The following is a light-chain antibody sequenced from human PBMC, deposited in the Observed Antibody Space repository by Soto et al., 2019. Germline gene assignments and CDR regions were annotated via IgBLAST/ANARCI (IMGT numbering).Light chain of an antibody. CDR2: NNN. CDR3: ARWDDSLNGGV. CDR1: SSNIGRNT. V-gene: IGLV1-44*01. J-gene: IGLJ3*02. Sequence: QSVLTQPSSASGTPGQRVTISCSGSSSNIGRNTVNWYQHLPRMAPKLLIYNNNQRPSGVPDRFSGSKSGTSASLAISGLQSDDEADYYCARWDDSLNGGVFGGGTKLTVL.